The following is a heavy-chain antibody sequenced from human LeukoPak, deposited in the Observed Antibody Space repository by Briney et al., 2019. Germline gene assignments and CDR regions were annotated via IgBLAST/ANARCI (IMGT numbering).Heavy chain of an antibody. Sequence: GGSLRLSCAASGFTFSSYWMSWVRQAPGKGLEWVSAISGSGGSTYYADSVKGRFTISRDNAKNSLYLQMNSLRAEDTAVYYCAREGGSYSVYYYYYMDVWGKGTTVTVSS. D-gene: IGHD1-26*01. CDR2: ISGSGGST. V-gene: IGHV3-23*01. CDR3: AREGGSYSVYYYYYMDV. J-gene: IGHJ6*03. CDR1: GFTFSSYW.